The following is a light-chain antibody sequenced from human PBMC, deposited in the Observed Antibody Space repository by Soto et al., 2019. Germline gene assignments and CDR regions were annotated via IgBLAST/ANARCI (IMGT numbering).Light chain of an antibody. J-gene: IGKJ1*01. CDR3: QQYNNWPRT. CDR2: DAS. Sequence: AIGVTQSSSSFSASTGDRVSITCRATQDIGTYLAWYQQIPGKAPKLLIYDASTLQTGVPSRFSGSGSGTDFTLTISYLQSEDFAVYSCQQYNNWPRTFRQGTKV. CDR1: QDIGTY. V-gene: IGKV1-8*01.